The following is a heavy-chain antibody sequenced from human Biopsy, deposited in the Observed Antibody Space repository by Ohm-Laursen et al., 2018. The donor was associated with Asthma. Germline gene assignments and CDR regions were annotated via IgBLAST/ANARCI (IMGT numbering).Heavy chain of an antibody. CDR1: GFAVSRDH. J-gene: IGHJ4*02. CDR3: AKRRGYSDLTDFDH. CDR2: IYSGGTS. D-gene: IGHD3-3*01. Sequence: SLRLSYAASGFAVSRDHMFWVRQAPGKGLEWVSVIYSGGTSHTADSVRGRFTISRDNAKSTLYLQMNRLRTDDTAVYYCAKRRGYSDLTDFDHWGQGTLVTVSS. V-gene: IGHV3-66*02.